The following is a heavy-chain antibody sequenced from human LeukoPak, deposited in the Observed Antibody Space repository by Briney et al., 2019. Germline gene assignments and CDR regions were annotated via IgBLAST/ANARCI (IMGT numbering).Heavy chain of an antibody. J-gene: IGHJ5*02. Sequence: GGSLRLSCAASGFTFDDYGMSWVRQAPGKGLEWVSGINWNGGSTGYADSVRGRFTVSRDNAKNSVFLQMNSLKDEDTAVYFCARRLALWGQGTLVTVSS. CDR2: INWNGGST. CDR1: GFTFDDYG. V-gene: IGHV3-20*04. CDR3: ARRLAL.